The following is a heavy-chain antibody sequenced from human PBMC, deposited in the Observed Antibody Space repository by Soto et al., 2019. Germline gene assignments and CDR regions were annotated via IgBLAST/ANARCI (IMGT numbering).Heavy chain of an antibody. D-gene: IGHD3-3*01. V-gene: IGHV5-51*01. CDR2: IYPSDSDT. CDR3: ERGGVSTRNFAY. J-gene: IGHJ4*02. Sequence: GESLKISCKGSGYNFAGYWIAWVRQMPGKGLELMGIIYPSDSDTRYRPSFQGQVTISADKSISSAYLQWSSLRASDTAMYYCERGGVSTRNFAYWGQGTPVTVS. CDR1: GYNFAGYW.